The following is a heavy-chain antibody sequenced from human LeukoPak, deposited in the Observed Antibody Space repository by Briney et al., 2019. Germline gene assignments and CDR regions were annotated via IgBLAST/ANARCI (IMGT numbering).Heavy chain of an antibody. Sequence: PSETLSLTCAVYGGSFSGYYWSWIRQPPGKGLEWIAEINHSGRTNYNPSLKSRVTISVDTSKNQFSLKLSSVTAADTAVYYCARYADPDAFDIWGQGTMVTVSS. D-gene: IGHD2-2*01. J-gene: IGHJ3*02. CDR2: INHSGRT. CDR3: ARYADPDAFDI. CDR1: GGSFSGYY. V-gene: IGHV4-34*01.